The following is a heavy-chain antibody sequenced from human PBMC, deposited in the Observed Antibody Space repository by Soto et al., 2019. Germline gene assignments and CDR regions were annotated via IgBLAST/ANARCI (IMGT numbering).Heavy chain of an antibody. CDR3: VGDGDVCCPSDCFRHFKH. CDR2: IKEQRSAA. CDR1: EFGMGPYW. V-gene: IGHV3-7*03. D-gene: IGHD2-21*01. Sequence: GGAVRLSRVASEFGMGPYWMSWVRQAPGDGLECVANIKEQRSAARCVYSGRDRLLISRDNTTNSLYLQMTHFRAEDPAIYYSVGDGDVCCPSDCFRHFKHSGRGTRVTVTS. J-gene: IGHJ1*01.